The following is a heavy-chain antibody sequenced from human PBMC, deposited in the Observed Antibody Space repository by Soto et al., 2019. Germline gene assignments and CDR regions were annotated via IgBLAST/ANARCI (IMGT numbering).Heavy chain of an antibody. J-gene: IGHJ4*02. Sequence: ASVKFSFNASGYTFTSYAMHWVRQAPGQMLECMGWINSGNGNTKYSQKFQGRGTITRDTSASKAYMELRSMRSEDTAVYDCARGYDSIGXTRLFDSWGQGTLVNVSS. CDR3: ARGYDSIGXTRLFDS. D-gene: IGHD3-22*01. V-gene: IGHV1-3*01. CDR1: GYTFTSYA. CDR2: INSGNGNT.